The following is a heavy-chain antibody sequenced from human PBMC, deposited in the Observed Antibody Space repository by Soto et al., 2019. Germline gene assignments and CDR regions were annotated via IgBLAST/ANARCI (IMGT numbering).Heavy chain of an antibody. Sequence: QVQLQESGPGLVKPSQTLSLTCTVSGGSISSRGYYWSWIRQHPGKGLEWIGYISDSGSTYYNPSLKSRLVISVDTSKTLFSLRLSSVTVADTAVYYCARYSGHERPDYWGHGTLVTVSS. V-gene: IGHV4-31*03. J-gene: IGHJ4*01. CDR1: GGSISSRGYY. CDR3: ARYSGHERPDY. D-gene: IGHD1-26*01. CDR2: ISDSGST.